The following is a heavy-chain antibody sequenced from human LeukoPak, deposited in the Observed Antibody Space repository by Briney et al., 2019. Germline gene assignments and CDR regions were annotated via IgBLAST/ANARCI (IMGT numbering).Heavy chain of an antibody. Sequence: SVKVSRKASGGTFSSYAISWVRQAPGQGLEWMGGIIPIFGTANYAQKFQGRVTITADESTSTAYMELSSLRSEDTAVYYCARRSDSSGYPYYFDYWGQGTLVTVSS. D-gene: IGHD3-22*01. V-gene: IGHV1-69*01. CDR2: IIPIFGTA. CDR3: ARRSDSSGYPYYFDY. CDR1: GGTFSSYA. J-gene: IGHJ4*02.